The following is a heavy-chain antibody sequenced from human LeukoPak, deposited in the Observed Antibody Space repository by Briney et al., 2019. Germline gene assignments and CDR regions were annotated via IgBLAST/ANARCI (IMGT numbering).Heavy chain of an antibody. D-gene: IGHD2-2*01. Sequence: GGSLRLSCAASEFTFSSYAMNWVRQAPGKGLEWVSGLIRGGGTTHYADSVKGRFTISSDYSSNTLYLQMNSLRPEDTALYYCAKDHCSRTNCYAGPDYWGQGTLVTVSS. CDR2: LIRGGGTT. V-gene: IGHV3-23*01. CDR3: AKDHCSRTNCYAGPDY. J-gene: IGHJ4*02. CDR1: EFTFSSYA.